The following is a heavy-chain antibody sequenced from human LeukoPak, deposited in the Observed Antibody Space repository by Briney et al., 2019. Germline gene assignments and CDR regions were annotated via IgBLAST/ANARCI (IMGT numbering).Heavy chain of an antibody. CDR3: AREAILDY. CDR1: GFTFDDYA. D-gene: IGHD3-3*01. Sequence: GRSLRLSCAASGFTFDDYAMHWVRQAPGKGLEWVSGISWNSGSIGYADSVKGRFTISRDNAKNSLYLQMNSLRAEDTALYYCAREAILDYWGQGTLVTVSS. V-gene: IGHV3-9*01. J-gene: IGHJ4*02. CDR2: ISWNSGSI.